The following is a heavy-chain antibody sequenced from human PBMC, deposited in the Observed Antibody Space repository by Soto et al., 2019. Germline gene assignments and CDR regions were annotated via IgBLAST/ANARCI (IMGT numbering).Heavy chain of an antibody. Sequence: GGSLRLSCAASGFTFSDYYMSWIRQAPGKGLEWVSYISSSGSTIYYADSVKGRFTISRDNAKNSFYLQMNSLRAEDTAVYYCARALTDPDILTGYWGYYGMDVWGQGTTVTVSS. CDR2: ISSSGSTI. D-gene: IGHD3-9*01. J-gene: IGHJ6*02. CDR1: GFTFSDYY. V-gene: IGHV3-11*01. CDR3: ARALTDPDILTGYWGYYGMDV.